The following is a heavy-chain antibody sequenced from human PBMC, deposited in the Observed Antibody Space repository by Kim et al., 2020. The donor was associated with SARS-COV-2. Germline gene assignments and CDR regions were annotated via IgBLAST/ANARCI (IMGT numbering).Heavy chain of an antibody. J-gene: IGHJ6*02. CDR1: GFTFSSYA. D-gene: IGHD3-22*01. CDR3: AKRAPPYYYDSSGYYYYYGMDV. CDR2: ISGSGGST. Sequence: GGSLRLSCAASGFTFSSYAMSWVRQAPGKGLEWVSAISGSGGSTYYADSVKGRFTISRDNSKNTLYLQMNSLRAEDTAVYYCAKRAPPYYYDSSGYYYYYGMDVWGQGTTVTVSS. V-gene: IGHV3-23*01.